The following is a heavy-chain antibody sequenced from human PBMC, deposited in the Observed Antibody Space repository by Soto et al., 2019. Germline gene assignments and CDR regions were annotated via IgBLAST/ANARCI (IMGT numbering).Heavy chain of an antibody. J-gene: IGHJ4*02. V-gene: IGHV1-18*01. CDR3: ARGRYGEY. CDR1: GYTFTSYG. CDR2: ISAHNGNT. Sequence: QVHLVQSGAEVKKPGASVKVSCKASGYTFTSYGITWVRQAPGQGLEWMGWISAHNGNTDYAQKLQGRVIVTRDTSSSTAYMELRSLRSDDTAVYYCARGRYGEYWGQGALVTVSS. D-gene: IGHD3-10*01.